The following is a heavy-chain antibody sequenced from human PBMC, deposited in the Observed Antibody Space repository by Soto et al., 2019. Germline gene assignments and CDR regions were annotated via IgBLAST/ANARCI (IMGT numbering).Heavy chain of an antibody. V-gene: IGHV1-18*01. CDR1: GYTFTSYG. D-gene: IGHD2-2*01. CDR3: ARVCVSVVPAAPRKHYGMDV. CDR2: ISAYNGNT. J-gene: IGHJ6*02. Sequence: GASVKVSCKASGYTFTSYGISWVRQAPGQGLEWMGWISAYNGNTNYAQKLQGRVTMTTDTSTSTAYMELRSLRSDDTAVYYCARVCVSVVPAAPRKHYGMDVWGQGTTVTVSS.